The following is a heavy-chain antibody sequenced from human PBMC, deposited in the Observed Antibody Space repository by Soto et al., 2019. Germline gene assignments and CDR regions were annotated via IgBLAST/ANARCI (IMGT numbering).Heavy chain of an antibody. J-gene: IGHJ6*02. CDR1: GGSFSGYY. CDR3: ARTTYYDFWSGYFENYYGMDV. V-gene: IGHV4-34*01. Sequence: PWETLSLTCAVYGGSFSGYYWSWIRQPPGKGLEWIGEINHSGSTNYNPSLKSRVTISVDTSKNQFSLKLSSVTAADTAVYYCARTTYYDFWSGYFENYYGMDVWGQGTTVTVSS. CDR2: INHSGST. D-gene: IGHD3-3*01.